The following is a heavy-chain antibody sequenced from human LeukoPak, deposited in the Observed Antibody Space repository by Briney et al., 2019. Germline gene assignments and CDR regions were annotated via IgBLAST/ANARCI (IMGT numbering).Heavy chain of an antibody. Sequence: ASVKVSFKASGYTFTSYGISWVRQAPGQGLEWMGWISAYNGNTNYVQKLQGRVTMTTDTSTSTAYMELRSLRSDDTAVYYCAMIILTGYYMGAFDYWGQGTLVTVSS. CDR2: ISAYNGNT. CDR3: AMIILTGYYMGAFDY. V-gene: IGHV1-18*01. CDR1: GYTFTSYG. D-gene: IGHD3-9*01. J-gene: IGHJ4*02.